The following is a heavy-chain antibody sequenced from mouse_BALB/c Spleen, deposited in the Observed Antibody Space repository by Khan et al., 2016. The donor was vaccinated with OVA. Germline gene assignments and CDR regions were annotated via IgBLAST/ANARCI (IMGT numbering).Heavy chain of an antibody. V-gene: IGHV1-20*02. D-gene: IGHD2-14*01. CDR1: GYSFTGYY. CDR3: ARGYDFLAY. Sequence: VQLKQSGPDLVKPGASVKISCNVSGYSFTGYYMNWVNQRPGKSLECIGLINPNTDNIHSNPKFRGKAILTVDSSSSTAYMELRSLASEDSAVYYCARGYDFLAYWGQGTLVTVSA. CDR2: INPNTDNI. J-gene: IGHJ3*01.